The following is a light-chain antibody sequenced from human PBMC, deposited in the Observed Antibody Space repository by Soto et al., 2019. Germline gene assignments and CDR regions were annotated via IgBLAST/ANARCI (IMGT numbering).Light chain of an antibody. CDR2: GAS. CDR3: QQYCPSPPEVT. J-gene: IGKJ4*01. Sequence: EIVLTQSPGTVSLSPGERATLSCRASHRVRSNYLAWYQQKPVQAPRLLIYGASNRATGIPYRFSGSGSGTDFTLTISRLELEDFAVYYWQQYCPSPPEVTFGGGDRGEI. CDR1: HRVRSNY. V-gene: IGKV3-20*01.